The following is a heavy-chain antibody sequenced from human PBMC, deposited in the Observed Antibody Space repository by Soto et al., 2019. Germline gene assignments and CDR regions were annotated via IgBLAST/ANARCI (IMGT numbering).Heavy chain of an antibody. V-gene: IGHV3-74*01. Sequence: GGSLRLSCAASGFTFSSYWMHWVRQAPGKGLVWVSRINSDGSSTSYADSVKGRFTISRDNAKNTLYLQTNSLRAEDTAVYYCARGIHFGELSRWGQGTLVTVSS. D-gene: IGHD3-10*01. CDR1: GFTFSSYW. CDR2: INSDGSST. J-gene: IGHJ4*02. CDR3: ARGIHFGELSR.